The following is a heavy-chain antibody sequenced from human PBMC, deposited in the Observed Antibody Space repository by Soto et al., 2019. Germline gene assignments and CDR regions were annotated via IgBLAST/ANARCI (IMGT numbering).Heavy chain of an antibody. CDR2: ISGSGGST. Sequence: EVQLLESGGGLVQPGGSLRLSCAASGFTFSSYAMSWVRQAPGKGLEWVSAISGSGGSTYYADSVKGRFTISRDNSKNTLYLQMNSLRAEDTAVYYYASRSSSYNYYMDVWGKGTTVTVSS. J-gene: IGHJ6*03. CDR1: GFTFSSYA. D-gene: IGHD3-10*01. CDR3: ASRSSSYNYYMDV. V-gene: IGHV3-23*01.